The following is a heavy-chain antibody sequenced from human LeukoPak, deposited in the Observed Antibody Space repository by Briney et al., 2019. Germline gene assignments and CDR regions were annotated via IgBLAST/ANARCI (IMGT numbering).Heavy chain of an antibody. CDR1: GYTFTSYD. J-gene: IGHJ4*02. Sequence: ASVKVSCKASGYTFTSYDFNWVRQATGQRPEWMGWMSPNSGDTGYAQKLQDRVTMTRNTSISTAYMELSSLRSDGTAVYYCARGPPNWGYDYWGPGTLVTVSS. CDR2: MSPNSGDT. D-gene: IGHD7-27*01. CDR3: ARGPPNWGYDY. V-gene: IGHV1-8*01.